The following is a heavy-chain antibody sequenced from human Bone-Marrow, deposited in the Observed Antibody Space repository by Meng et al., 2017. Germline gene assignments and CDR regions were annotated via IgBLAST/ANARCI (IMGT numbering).Heavy chain of an antibody. V-gene: IGHV6-1*01. D-gene: IGHD3-16*02. J-gene: IGHJ4*02. Sequence: LRLSCAISGDSVSSYNAAWNWIRQSPSRGLEWLGRTDYSSKWFNDYAPSVTSRITVNPDKSKNQFSLQLNSVTPEDTAVYYCARDLDLSIRYFEYWGQGALVTVSS. CDR2: TDYSSKWFN. CDR3: ARDLDLSIRYFEY. CDR1: GDSVSSYNAA.